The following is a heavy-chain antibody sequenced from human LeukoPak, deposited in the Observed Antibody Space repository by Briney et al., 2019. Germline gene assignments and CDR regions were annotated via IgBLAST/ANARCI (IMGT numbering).Heavy chain of an antibody. CDR3: AKDGSLTPYDY. CDR1: GFTFSSYA. J-gene: IGHJ4*02. V-gene: IGHV3-30*18. CDR2: ISYDGSNK. Sequence: GGSLRLSCAASGFTFSSYAMSWVRQAPGKGLEWVAVISYDGSNKYYADSVKGRFTISRDNSKNTLYLQMNSLRAEDTAVYYCAKDGSLTPYDYWGQGTLVTVSS. D-gene: IGHD2-15*01.